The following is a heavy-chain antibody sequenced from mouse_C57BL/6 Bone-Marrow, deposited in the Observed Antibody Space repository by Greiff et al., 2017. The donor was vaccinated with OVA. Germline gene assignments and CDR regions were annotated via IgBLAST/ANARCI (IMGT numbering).Heavy chain of an antibody. CDR1: GFNIKDYY. CDR2: IDPEDGET. J-gene: IGHJ3*01. Sequence: EVQVVESGAELVKPGASVKLSCTASGFNIKDYYMHWVKQRTEQGLEWIGRIDPEDGETKYAPKFQGKATITADTSSNTAYLQLSSLTSEDTAVYYCARSRGFYYGSSPLAYWGQGTLVTVSA. V-gene: IGHV14-2*01. D-gene: IGHD1-1*01. CDR3: ARSRGFYYGSSPLAY.